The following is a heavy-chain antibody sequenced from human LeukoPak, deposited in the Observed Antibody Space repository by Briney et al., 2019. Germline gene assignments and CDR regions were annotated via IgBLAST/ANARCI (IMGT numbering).Heavy chain of an antibody. D-gene: IGHD1-1*01. J-gene: IGHJ4*02. V-gene: IGHV4-59*01. Sequence: SETLSLTCTVSGGSISSYYWSWIRQPPGKGLEWIGYIYYSGSTTYNPSLKSRVTISVDTSKNHFSLKLTSVTAADTAVYYCATLRRTETMEYWGRGTLVTVSS. CDR2: IYYSGST. CDR1: GGSISSYY. CDR3: ATLRRTETMEY.